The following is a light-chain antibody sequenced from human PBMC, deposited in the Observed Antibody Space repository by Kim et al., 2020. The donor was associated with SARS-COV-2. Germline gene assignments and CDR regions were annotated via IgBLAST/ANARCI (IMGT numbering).Light chain of an antibody. CDR1: QRVSSK. CDR2: GAS. CDR3: QQYNNWPPWT. J-gene: IGKJ1*01. Sequence: STGERATLSCTASQRVSSKLAWYQQKPGQAHRLLTYGASSRATGIPARFSGSGSGTEFTLTISSLQSEDLAVYYCQQYNNWPPWTYGQGTKVDIK. V-gene: IGKV3-15*01.